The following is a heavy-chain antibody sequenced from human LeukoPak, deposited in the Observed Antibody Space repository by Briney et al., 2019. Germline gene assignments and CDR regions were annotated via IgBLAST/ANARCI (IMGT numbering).Heavy chain of an antibody. V-gene: IGHV3-48*01. CDR3: ARGLRYSSGWYVDY. CDR1: GFTFSSYS. Sequence: GGFLRLSCAASGFTFSSYSMNWVRQAPGKGLEWVSYISSSSSTIYYADSVKGRFTISRDNAKNSLYLQMNSLRAEDTAVYYCARGLRYSSGWYVDYWGQGTLVTVSS. CDR2: ISSSSSTI. D-gene: IGHD6-19*01. J-gene: IGHJ4*02.